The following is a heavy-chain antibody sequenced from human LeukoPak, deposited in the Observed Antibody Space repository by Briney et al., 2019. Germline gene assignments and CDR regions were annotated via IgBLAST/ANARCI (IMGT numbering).Heavy chain of an antibody. Sequence: PSETLSLTCTVSGGSISSYFWTWIRQPAGKGLEWIGHIYTSGSTKYNPPLKSRVTMSVDTSKNQFSLKLNSVTAADTALYYCARERCGGDCYYYFNGMDVWGQGTPVTVSS. V-gene: IGHV4-4*07. CDR3: ARERCGGDCYYYFNGMDV. CDR1: GGSISSYF. J-gene: IGHJ6*02. D-gene: IGHD2-21*02. CDR2: IYTSGST.